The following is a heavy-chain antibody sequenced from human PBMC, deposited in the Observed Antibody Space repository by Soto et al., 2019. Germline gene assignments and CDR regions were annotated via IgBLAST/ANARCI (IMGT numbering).Heavy chain of an antibody. CDR1: GFAFSSYS. V-gene: IGHV3-21*06. D-gene: IGHD6-19*01. CDR2: ITIRSSYI. Sequence: EVQLVESGGGLVKPGGSLRLSCAASGFAFSSYSMNWVRQAPGKGLEWVAFITIRSSYIYYADSVRGRFTISRDNAKNSLYLQRDGLRAEDTAVYYCARDDGWLVLDYWGQGTLVSVSS. CDR3: ARDDGWLVLDY. J-gene: IGHJ4*02.